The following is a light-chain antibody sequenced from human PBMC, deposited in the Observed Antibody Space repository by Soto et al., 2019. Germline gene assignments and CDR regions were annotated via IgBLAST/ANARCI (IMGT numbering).Light chain of an antibody. CDR2: EVS. CDR3: SSYTSSSTWV. Sequence: QSALTQPASVSGSPGESITISCTGTSSDVGAYDYVSWYQQHPDKAPKLIIYEVSHRPSGVSNRFSGSKSVNTATLTISGLQAEDDADYYCSSYTSSSTWVFGTGTKVTVL. J-gene: IGLJ1*01. V-gene: IGLV2-14*03. CDR1: SSDVGAYDY.